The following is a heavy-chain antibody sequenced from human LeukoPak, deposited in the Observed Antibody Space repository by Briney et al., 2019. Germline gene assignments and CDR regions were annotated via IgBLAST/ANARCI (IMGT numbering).Heavy chain of an antibody. V-gene: IGHV3-23*01. CDR1: GFTFSTYA. J-gene: IGHJ3*02. Sequence: GGSLRLSCAASGFTFSTYAMSWVRQAPGKGLEWVSAISGSGGSTYYADSVKGRFTISRDNSKNTLYLQMNGLRAEDTAVYYCAKCVWFGELPHDAFDMWGQGTMVTVSS. CDR3: AKCVWFGELPHDAFDM. CDR2: ISGSGGST. D-gene: IGHD3-10*01.